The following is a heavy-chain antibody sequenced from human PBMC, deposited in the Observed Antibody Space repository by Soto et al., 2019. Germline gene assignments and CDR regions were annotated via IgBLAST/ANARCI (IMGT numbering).Heavy chain of an antibody. CDR3: TTNFYSDHGMDV. V-gene: IGHV4-59*08. Sequence: SETLSLTYIVSGGSLSGYYWSWFRQPPGKGLEWIGYIYHSGTTKYNPSLRSRVTISVDTSNNQFSLRLNSVTAADTAVYYCTTNFYSDHGMDVWGQGTTVTVS. J-gene: IGHJ6*02. CDR1: GGSLSGYY. CDR2: IYHSGTT. D-gene: IGHD4-17*01.